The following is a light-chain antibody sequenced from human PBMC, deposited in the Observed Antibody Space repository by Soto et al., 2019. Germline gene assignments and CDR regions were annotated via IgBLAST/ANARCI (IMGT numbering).Light chain of an antibody. Sequence: EIVLTQSPATLSLSPGERATLSCRASQSVSSYLAWYQQKPGQAPRLLIYDSSNRAICIPARFSGIGSVTDFNLTISSLEPEDFDVYYCQQRSNWPLTFGGGTKVEIK. V-gene: IGKV3-11*01. CDR1: QSVSSY. CDR2: DSS. CDR3: QQRSNWPLT. J-gene: IGKJ4*01.